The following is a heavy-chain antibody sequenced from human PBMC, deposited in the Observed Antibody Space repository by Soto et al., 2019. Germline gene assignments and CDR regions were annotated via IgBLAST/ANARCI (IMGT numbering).Heavy chain of an antibody. D-gene: IGHD3-22*01. CDR3: ARDPYYDSSGYLASNGMDV. J-gene: IGHJ6*02. CDR2: IYSDGST. Sequence: GGSLRLSCAASGFTVSSNYMSWVRQAPGKGLEWVSVIYSDGSTYYADSVKGRFTISRHNSKNTLYLQMNSLRAEDTAVYYCARDPYYDSSGYLASNGMDVWGQGTTVTVSS. V-gene: IGHV3-53*04. CDR1: GFTVSSNY.